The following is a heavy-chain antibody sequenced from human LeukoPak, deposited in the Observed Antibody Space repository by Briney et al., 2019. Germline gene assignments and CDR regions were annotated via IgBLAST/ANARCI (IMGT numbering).Heavy chain of an antibody. D-gene: IGHD4-17*01. CDR1: GGSISSGSYY. J-gene: IGHJ4*02. V-gene: IGHV4-61*02. CDR3: ARQGYADFSSRPFDY. Sequence: SETLSLTCTVSGGSISSGSYYWSWIRQPAGKGLEWIGRISASGSTNYNASLKSRITISVDTSKNQFSLKLRSVTAADTAMYYCARQGYADFSSRPFDYWGQGTLVTVSS. CDR2: ISASGST.